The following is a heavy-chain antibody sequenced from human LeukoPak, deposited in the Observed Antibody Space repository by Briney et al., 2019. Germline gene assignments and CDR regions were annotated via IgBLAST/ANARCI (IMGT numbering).Heavy chain of an antibody. J-gene: IGHJ3*02. D-gene: IGHD4-17*01. CDR2: ISYDGSNK. CDR3: AKDLPYGDYGNDAFDI. CDR1: GFTFSSYA. Sequence: PGESLRLSCAASGFTFSSYAMHWVRQAPGKGLEWVAVISYDGSNKYYADSVKGRFTISRDNSKNTLYLQMNSLRAEDTAVYYCAKDLPYGDYGNDAFDIWGQGTVVTVSS. V-gene: IGHV3-30-3*01.